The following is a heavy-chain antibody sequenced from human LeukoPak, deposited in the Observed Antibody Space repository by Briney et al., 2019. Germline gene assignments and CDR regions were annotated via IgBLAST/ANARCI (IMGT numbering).Heavy chain of an antibody. CDR3: ARDHLSLGIAVAVDFDY. CDR1: GFTFSSYS. V-gene: IGHV3-21*01. CDR2: ISSSSSYI. Sequence: GGSLRFSCAASGFTFSSYSMNWVRQAPGKGLEWVSSISSSSSYIYYADSVKGRFTISRDNAKNSLYLQMNSLRAEDTAVYYCARDHLSLGIAVAVDFDYWGQGTLVTVSS. J-gene: IGHJ4*02. D-gene: IGHD6-19*01.